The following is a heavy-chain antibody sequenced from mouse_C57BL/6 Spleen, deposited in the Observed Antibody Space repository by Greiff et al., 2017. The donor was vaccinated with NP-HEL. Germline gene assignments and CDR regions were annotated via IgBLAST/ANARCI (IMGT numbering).Heavy chain of an antibody. Sequence: QVQLKQPGAELVKPGASVKVSCKASGYTFTSYWMHWVKQRPGQGLEWIGRIHPSDSDTNYNQKFKGKATLTVDKSSSTAYMQLSSLTSEDSAVYYCAKGYGSWWYFDVWGTGTTVTVSS. D-gene: IGHD1-1*01. CDR1: GYTFTSYW. V-gene: IGHV1-74*01. J-gene: IGHJ1*03. CDR3: AKGYGSWWYFDV. CDR2: IHPSDSDT.